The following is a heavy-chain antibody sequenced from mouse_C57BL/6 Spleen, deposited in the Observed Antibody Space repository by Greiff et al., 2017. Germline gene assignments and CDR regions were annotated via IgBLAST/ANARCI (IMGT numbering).Heavy chain of an antibody. CDR1: GYSITSGYY. Sequence: EVHLVESGPGLVKPSQSLSLTCSVTGYSITSGYYWNWIRQFPGNKLEWMGYISYDGSNNYNPSLKNRISITRDTSKNQFFLKLNSVTTEDTATYYCARGPGFAYWGQGTLVTVSA. J-gene: IGHJ3*01. V-gene: IGHV3-6*01. CDR2: ISYDGSN. CDR3: ARGPGFAY.